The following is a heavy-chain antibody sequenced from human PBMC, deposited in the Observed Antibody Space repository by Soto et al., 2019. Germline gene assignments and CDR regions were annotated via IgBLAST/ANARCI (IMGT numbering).Heavy chain of an antibody. D-gene: IGHD6-19*01. CDR2: MEPSTGTT. V-gene: IGHV1-8*01. CDR1: GYSFTSLD. CDR3: AKSGSSGWYGWFDP. Sequence: ASVKVSCKASGYSFTSLDINWVRQTAGQGLEWMGWMEPSTGTTGYAQKFQGRVTMTRDTSKNQVVLTMTNMDPVDTATYYCAKSGSSGWYGWFDPWGQGTLVTVSS. J-gene: IGHJ5*02.